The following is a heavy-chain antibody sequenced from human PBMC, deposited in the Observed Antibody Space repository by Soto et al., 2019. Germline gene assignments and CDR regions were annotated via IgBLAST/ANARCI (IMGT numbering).Heavy chain of an antibody. J-gene: IGHJ6*02. CDR2: INPSGGST. V-gene: IGHV1-46*01. D-gene: IGHD3-3*01. Sequence: AAVKFSCKASGYTFTSYYMHWVRQAPGQGLEWMGIINPSGGSTSYAQKFQGRVTMTRDTSTSTVYMELSSLRSEDTAVYYCARDYDFWSGYSPDPPYYYYYDMDVWGQGTRVTVSS. CDR3: ARDYDFWSGYSPDPPYYYYYDMDV. CDR1: GYTFTSYY.